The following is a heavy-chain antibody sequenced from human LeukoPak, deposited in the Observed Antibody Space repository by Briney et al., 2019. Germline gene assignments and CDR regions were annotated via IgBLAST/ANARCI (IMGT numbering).Heavy chain of an antibody. CDR3: ARAPPIWCSSTSCYTVYMDV. D-gene: IGHD2-2*02. CDR2: INPNSGGT. CDR1: GYTFTGYY. Sequence: GASVKVSCKASGYTFTGYYMHWVRQAPGQGLEWMGWINPNSGGTNYAQKFQGRVTMTRDTSISTAYMGLSRLRSDDTAAYYCARAPPIWCSSTSCYTVYMDVWGKGTTVTVSS. V-gene: IGHV1-2*02. J-gene: IGHJ6*03.